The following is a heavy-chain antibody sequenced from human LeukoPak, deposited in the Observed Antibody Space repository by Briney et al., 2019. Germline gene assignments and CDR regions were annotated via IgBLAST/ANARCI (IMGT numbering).Heavy chain of an antibody. CDR2: IYYSGST. J-gene: IGHJ6*02. D-gene: IGHD2-2*01. CDR1: GGSISSYY. CDR3: ARRQSNANYYYYGMDI. V-gene: IGHV4-59*01. Sequence: PSETLSLTCTVSGGSISSYYWSWIRQPPGKGLGWIGYIYYSGSTNYNPSLKSRVTISVDTSKNQFSLKLSSVTAADTAAYYCARRQSNANYYYYGMDIWGQGTTVTVSS.